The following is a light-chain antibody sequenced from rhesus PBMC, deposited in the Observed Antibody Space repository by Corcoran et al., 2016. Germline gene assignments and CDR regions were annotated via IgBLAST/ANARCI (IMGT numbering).Light chain of an antibody. Sequence: DIQMTQSPSSLSASVGDRVTITCRASQGISNYYSWYQQKAGKPPKRLIYAASNLQSGVPSRFSGNGSGTEFTLPLDRLQPEDFAAYYSLHYNSEPYSFGQGTKVEIK. CDR2: AAS. CDR3: LHYNSEPYS. J-gene: IGKJ2*01. CDR1: QGISNY. V-gene: IGKV1-36*01.